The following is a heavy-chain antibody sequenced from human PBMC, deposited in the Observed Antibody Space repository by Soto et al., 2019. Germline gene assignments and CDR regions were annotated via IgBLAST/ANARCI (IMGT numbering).Heavy chain of an antibody. J-gene: IGHJ4*02. Sequence: QLQLQESGSGLVKPSQTLSLTCAVSGGSISSGGHSWSLIRQPPGKGLESIGYIYHSGSTHYNPSLKSRVAKSVERSKKQFAPKLSSVTVADTAAYYCARVPDYGGQGTLVTVSS. CDR2: IYHSGST. CDR3: ARVPDY. CDR1: GGSISSGGHS. D-gene: IGHD2-2*01. V-gene: IGHV4-30-2*01.